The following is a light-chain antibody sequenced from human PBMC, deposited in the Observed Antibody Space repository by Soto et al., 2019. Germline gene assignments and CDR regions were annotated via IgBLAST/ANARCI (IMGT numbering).Light chain of an antibody. J-gene: IGKJ1*01. CDR3: QQYTSYSRA. CDR2: DAS. V-gene: IGKV1-5*01. Sequence: DIQLSQSPSTLSLSLGDRDTITCAASQSISHFLAWYQQKPGKVPKLLIYDASNLGSGVPSRFSGSGSGTDFTLTISGLQPDDFTTYYCQQYTSYSRAFGQGTKVDI. CDR1: QSISHF.